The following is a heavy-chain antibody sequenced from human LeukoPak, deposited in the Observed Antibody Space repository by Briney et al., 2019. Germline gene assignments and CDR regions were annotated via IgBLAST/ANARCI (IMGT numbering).Heavy chain of an antibody. D-gene: IGHD3-10*02. CDR2: INQNVGEK. CDR3: AGGGGKNVRFDN. CDR1: GFTFSNFS. Sequence: GGSLKLSCEASGFTFSNFSMSWVRQAPGQGLEWVARINQNVGEKYYAHTVKGRFTISRDNAKNSRYLQMNSLRAEDTAAYSCAGGGGKNVRFDNWGQGTLVTVSS. J-gene: IGHJ4*02. V-gene: IGHV3-7*02.